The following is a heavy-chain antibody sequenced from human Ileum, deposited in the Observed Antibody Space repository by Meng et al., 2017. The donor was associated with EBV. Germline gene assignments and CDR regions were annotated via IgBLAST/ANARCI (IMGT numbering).Heavy chain of an antibody. Sequence: TVSLTCTFSGGYIRSGGYYWSWIRQHLGNGLEWIGYIHSSGSTYYNPSLRSRLTISVDTSKNQFSLKLSSVTAADTAVYYCARASYGSGSPLGESWFDPWGQGTLVTVSS. J-gene: IGHJ5*02. CDR2: IHSSGST. CDR1: GGYIRSGGYY. V-gene: IGHV4-31*02. CDR3: ARASYGSGSPLGESWFDP. D-gene: IGHD3-10*01.